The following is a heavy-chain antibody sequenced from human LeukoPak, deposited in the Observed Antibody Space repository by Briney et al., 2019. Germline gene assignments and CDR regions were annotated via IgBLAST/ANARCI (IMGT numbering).Heavy chain of an antibody. CDR3: ASSLDY. CDR2: IYSGGST. V-gene: IGHV3-53*01. Sequence: GGSLRLSCAASGFTFSSYAMSCVRQAPGKGLEWVSVIYSGGSTYYADSVKGRFTISRDNSKNTLYLQMNSLRAEDTAVYYCASSLDYWGQGTLVTVSS. CDR1: GFTFSSYA. J-gene: IGHJ4*02.